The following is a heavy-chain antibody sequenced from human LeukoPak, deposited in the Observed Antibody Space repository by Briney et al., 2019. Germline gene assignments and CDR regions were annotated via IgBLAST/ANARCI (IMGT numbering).Heavy chain of an antibody. CDR2: IYSGGST. Sequence: PGGSLRLSCAASGFTVSNNYMTWIRQAPGKGLEWVSVIYSGGSTYYADSVKGRFTISRDNSKNTLYLQMNTLRAEDTAVYYCARHKPFYYGMDVWGQGTTVTVSS. V-gene: IGHV3-53*01. J-gene: IGHJ6*02. CDR1: GFTVSNNY. CDR3: ARHKPFYYGMDV.